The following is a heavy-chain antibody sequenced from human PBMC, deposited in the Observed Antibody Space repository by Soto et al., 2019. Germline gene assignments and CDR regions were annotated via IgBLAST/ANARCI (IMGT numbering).Heavy chain of an antibody. CDR1: GFTFSSYG. V-gene: IGHV3-33*01. J-gene: IGHJ6*02. D-gene: IGHD6-19*01. Sequence: GGSLRLSCAASGFTFSSYGMHWVRQAPGKGLEWVAVIWYDGSNKYYADSVKGRFTISRDNSKNTLYLQMNSLRAEDTAVYYCAREQWLDQRYYYYYGMDVWGQGTTVTVSS. CDR3: AREQWLDQRYYYYYGMDV. CDR2: IWYDGSNK.